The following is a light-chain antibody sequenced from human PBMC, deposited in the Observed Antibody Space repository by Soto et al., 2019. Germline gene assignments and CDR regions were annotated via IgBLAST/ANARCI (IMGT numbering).Light chain of an antibody. Sequence: SYELTQPPSVSVAPGQTARITCGGNNIGRKSVHWYQQKPGQAPVVVVYDDRDRPSGIPERFSGSNSGNTAALTISRVEDGDEDDYYVQLGDSNSDQVVFGGGTKLTVL. J-gene: IGLJ2*01. CDR2: DDR. V-gene: IGLV3-21*02. CDR1: NIGRKS. CDR3: QLGDSNSDQVV.